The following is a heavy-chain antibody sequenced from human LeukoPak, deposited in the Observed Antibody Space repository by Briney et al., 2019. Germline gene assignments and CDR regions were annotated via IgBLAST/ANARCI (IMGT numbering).Heavy chain of an antibody. CDR1: GYTFTGYY. J-gene: IGHJ3*02. CDR3: ASSSSRYIIYAFDI. Sequence: ASVKVSCKASGYTFTGYYMHWVRQAPGQGLEWMGWINPNSGGTNYAQKFQGRVTMTRDTSISTAYMELSRLRSDDTAVYYCASSSSRYIIYAFDIWGQGTMVTVSS. CDR2: INPNSGGT. D-gene: IGHD6-13*01. V-gene: IGHV1-2*02.